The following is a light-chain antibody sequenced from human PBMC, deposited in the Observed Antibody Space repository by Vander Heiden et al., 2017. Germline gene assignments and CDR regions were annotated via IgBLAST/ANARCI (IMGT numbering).Light chain of an antibody. CDR2: GAS. J-gene: IGKJ3*01. CDR3: QQYKNGPPFT. Sequence: LVMSHSPTTLSVSPGHSANHSCRASQSVSSTLAWYQQRPGQGPRILIYGASTRATGIPARLSGSGSGTEFTLTISSLQSEDFPVYYCQQYKNGPPFTFGHGTKVDIK. V-gene: IGKV3-15*01. CDR1: QSVSST.